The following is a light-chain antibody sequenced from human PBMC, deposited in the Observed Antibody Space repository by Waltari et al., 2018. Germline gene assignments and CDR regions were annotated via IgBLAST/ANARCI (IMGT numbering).Light chain of an antibody. CDR1: SSDVGSYNL. Sequence: QSALTQPASVSGSPGQSITISCTGTSSDVGSYNLVSWYQQHPGKAPKLMIYEVVKRPSGVSNRFSGSTSANAASLTISGLQAEDEGDYDCCSYARSGTVLFGGGTKLTVL. CDR3: CSYARSGTVL. CDR2: EVV. J-gene: IGLJ2*01. V-gene: IGLV2-23*02.